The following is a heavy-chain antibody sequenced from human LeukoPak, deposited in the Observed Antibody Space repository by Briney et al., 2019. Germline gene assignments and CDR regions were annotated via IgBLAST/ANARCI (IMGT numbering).Heavy chain of an antibody. J-gene: IGHJ5*02. CDR3: ARGASVAGRDWFDP. Sequence: PSQTLSLTWVVSGGSISSGSYSWSWIRQPPGKGLEWIGYIYHSGSTYYNPSLKSRVTISLDRSKHQFSLRLSSVTAADTAVYYCARGASVAGRDWFDPWGQGTLVTVSS. CDR2: IYHSGST. V-gene: IGHV4-30-2*01. D-gene: IGHD6-13*01. CDR1: GGSISSGSYS.